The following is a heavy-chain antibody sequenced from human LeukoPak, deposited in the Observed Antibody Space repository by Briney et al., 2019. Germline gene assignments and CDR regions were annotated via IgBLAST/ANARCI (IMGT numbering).Heavy chain of an antibody. CDR1: GFTFSGYE. CDR3: ARPRLEYCSGGSCFDAFDI. Sequence: GGSLRLSCAASGFTFSGYEMIWVRQAPGKGLEWVSAISGSGSTTYYADSVKGRFTISRDNSKNTLFLQMNSLTAEDTAIYSCARPRLEYCSGGSCFDAFDIWGQGTMVTVSS. D-gene: IGHD2-15*01. CDR2: ISGSGSTT. J-gene: IGHJ3*02. V-gene: IGHV3-23*01.